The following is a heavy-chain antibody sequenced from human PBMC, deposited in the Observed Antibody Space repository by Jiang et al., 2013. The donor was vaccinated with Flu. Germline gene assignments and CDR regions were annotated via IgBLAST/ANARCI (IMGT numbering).Heavy chain of an antibody. CDR3: ARHPYDSSGYLDY. Sequence: GPGLVKPSETLSLTCTVSGGSISSYYWSWIRQPPGKGLEWIGYIYYSGSTNYNPSLKSRVTISVDTSKNQFSLKLSSVTAADTAVYYCARHPYDSSGYLDYWGQGTLVHRLL. D-gene: IGHD3-22*01. CDR2: IYYSGST. J-gene: IGHJ4*02. CDR1: GGSISSYY. V-gene: IGHV4-59*08.